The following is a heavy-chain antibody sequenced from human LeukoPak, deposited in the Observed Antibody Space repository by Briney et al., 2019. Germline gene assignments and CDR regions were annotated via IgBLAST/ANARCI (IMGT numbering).Heavy chain of an antibody. CDR3: ARIPSGYSGYDPDYYYYGMDV. D-gene: IGHD5-12*01. J-gene: IGHJ6*02. Sequence: PGGSLRLSCAASGFIFSSYSMNWVRQAPGKGLEWVSSISSSSSYIYYADSVMGRFTISRDNAKNSLYLQMNSLRAEDTAVYYCARIPSGYSGYDPDYYYYGMDVWGQGTTVTVSS. CDR1: GFIFSSYS. V-gene: IGHV3-21*01. CDR2: ISSSSSYI.